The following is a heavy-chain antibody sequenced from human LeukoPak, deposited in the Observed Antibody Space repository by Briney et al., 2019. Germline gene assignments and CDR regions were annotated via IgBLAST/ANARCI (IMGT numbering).Heavy chain of an antibody. CDR2: IYTSGSP. CDR1: GGSISSGGYY. Sequence: SQTLSLTCTVSGGSISSGGYYWSWIRQPAGKGLEWIGRIYTSGSPNYNPSLKSRVTISLDTSKNQFSLKLSSVTAADTAVYFCARGFLDGSGWYSDAFDIWGQGTMVTVSS. D-gene: IGHD6-19*01. V-gene: IGHV4-61*02. J-gene: IGHJ3*02. CDR3: ARGFLDGSGWYSDAFDI.